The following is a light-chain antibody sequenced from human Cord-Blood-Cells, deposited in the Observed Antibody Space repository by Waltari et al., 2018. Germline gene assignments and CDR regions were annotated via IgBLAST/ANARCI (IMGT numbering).Light chain of an antibody. CDR3: CSYAGSSTYV. CDR2: EGS. Sequence: QSALTQPASVSGSPGQSLTISCTGTSSDVGSYKLVSWYQQHPGKAPKLMIYEGSKRPSGVSNRFSGSKSGNTASLTISGLQAEDEADYYCCSYAGSSTYVFGTGTKVTVL. V-gene: IGLV2-23*01. CDR1: SSDVGSYKL. J-gene: IGLJ1*01.